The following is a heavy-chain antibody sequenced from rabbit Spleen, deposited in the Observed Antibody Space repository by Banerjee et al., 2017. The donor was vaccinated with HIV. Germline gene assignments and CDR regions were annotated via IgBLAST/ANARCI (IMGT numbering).Heavy chain of an antibody. CDR1: GFSFSYNDY. Sequence: QSLEESGGDLVKPGAALTLTCTASGFSFSYNDYMCWVRQPPGKGLEWISCIAGSSSGFIYSATWAKGRFTCSKTSSTTVTLQMTSLTVADTATYFCARDTGSSFSSYGMDLWGQGTLVTVS. CDR3: ARDTGSSFSSYGMDL. J-gene: IGHJ6*01. V-gene: IGHV1S40*01. CDR2: IAGSSSGFI. D-gene: IGHD8-1*01.